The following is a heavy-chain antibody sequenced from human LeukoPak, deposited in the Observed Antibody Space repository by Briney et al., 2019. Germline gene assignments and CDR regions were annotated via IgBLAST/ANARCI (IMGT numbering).Heavy chain of an antibody. CDR2: ISSSGSTI. CDR3: ARETDRDYYFDY. V-gene: IGHV3-11*04. CDR1: GFTFSDYF. D-gene: IGHD5-24*01. J-gene: IGHJ4*02. Sequence: GGSLRLSCATSGFTFSDYFMSWIRQAPGKGLEWVSYISSSGSTIYYADSVKGRFTISRDNAKNSLYLQMNSLRAEDTAVYYCARETDRDYYFDYWGQGTLVTVSS.